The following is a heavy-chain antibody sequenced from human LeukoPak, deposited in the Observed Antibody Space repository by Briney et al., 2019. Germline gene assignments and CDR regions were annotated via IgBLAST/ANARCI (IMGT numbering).Heavy chain of an antibody. CDR1: GGSINNGDYY. CDR2: IYNSGST. J-gene: IGHJ5*02. V-gene: IGHV4-30-2*01. D-gene: IGHD6-19*01. Sequence: SETLSLTCTVSGGSINNGDYYWTWIRQPPGKGLEWIGYIYNSGSTYYNLSLKSRVTISVDTSKNQFSLKLSSVTAADTAVYYCARVYSGYSSGWYSKVRWFDPWGQGTLVTVSS. CDR3: ARVYSGYSSGWYSKVRWFDP.